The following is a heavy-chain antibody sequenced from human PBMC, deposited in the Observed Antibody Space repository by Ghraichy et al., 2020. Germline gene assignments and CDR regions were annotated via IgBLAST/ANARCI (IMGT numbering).Heavy chain of an antibody. CDR3: ARDLGYCSSTSCYSYGMDV. V-gene: IGHV1-8*01. Sequence: ASVKVSCKASGYTFTSYDINWVRQATGQGLEWMGWMNPNSGNTGYAQKFQGRVTMTRNTSITTAYMELTSLRSEDTAIYYCARDLGYCSSTSCYSYGMDVWGQGTTVTVSS. D-gene: IGHD2-2*01. CDR2: MNPNSGNT. CDR1: GYTFTSYD. J-gene: IGHJ6*02.